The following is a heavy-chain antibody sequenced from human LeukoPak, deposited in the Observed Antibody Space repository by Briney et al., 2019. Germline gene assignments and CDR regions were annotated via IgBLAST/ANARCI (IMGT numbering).Heavy chain of an antibody. Sequence: PGRSLRLSCAASGFTLSSYGMHWVRQAPGKGLEWVAVISYYGSNKYYADSVKGRFTISRDNSKNTLYLQMNSRRAEDTAVYYCTKDFRARGYFDWLFQHWGQGTLVTVSS. CDR2: ISYYGSNK. J-gene: IGHJ1*01. V-gene: IGHV3-30*18. CDR3: TKDFRARGYFDWLFQH. D-gene: IGHD3-9*01. CDR1: GFTLSSYG.